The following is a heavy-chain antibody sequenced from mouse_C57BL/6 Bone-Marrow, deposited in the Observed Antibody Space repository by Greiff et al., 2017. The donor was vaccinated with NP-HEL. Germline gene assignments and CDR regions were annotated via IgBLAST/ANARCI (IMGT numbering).Heavy chain of an antibody. CDR1: GYTFTDYY. J-gene: IGHJ2*01. CDR3: ARGRITTVVADFDY. Sequence: QVHVKQSGAELVRPGASVKLSCKASGYTFTDYYINWVKQRPGQGLEWIARIYPGSGNTYYNEKFKGKATLTAEKSSSTAYMQLSSLTSEDSAVYFCARGRITTVVADFDYWGQGTTLTVSS. D-gene: IGHD1-1*01. CDR2: IYPGSGNT. V-gene: IGHV1-76*01.